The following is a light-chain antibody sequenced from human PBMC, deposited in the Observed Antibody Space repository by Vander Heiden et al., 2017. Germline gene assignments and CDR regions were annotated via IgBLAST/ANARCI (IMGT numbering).Light chain of an antibody. V-gene: IGLV1-44*01. CDR1: TSNIGSNT. CDR2: SDN. J-gene: IGLJ3*02. CDR3: ATWDDSLNAWV. Sequence: QSVLTQPPPASGTPGQRVTISCSGSTSNIGSNTVNWYQQLPGTAPKLLMFSDNPRPSGVPDRFSGSKSGTSASLAISGLQSDDEADYYCATWDDSLNAWVFGGGTKLTVL.